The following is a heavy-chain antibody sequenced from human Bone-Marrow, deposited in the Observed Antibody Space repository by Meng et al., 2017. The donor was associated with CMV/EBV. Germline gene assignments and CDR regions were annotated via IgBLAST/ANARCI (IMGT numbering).Heavy chain of an antibody. CDR3: ARRLVRTGFYYYYYGMDV. CDR1: GGSISSSSYY. Sequence: GSLRLSCTVSGGSISSSSYYWGWIRQPPGKGLEWIGSIYYSGSNYYHPSLKSRVTISVDTSNNQSSLKLSSVTAADTAVYYCARRLVRTGFYYYYYGMDVWGQGTTVTVSS. J-gene: IGHJ6*02. D-gene: IGHD6-6*01. CDR2: IYYSGSN. V-gene: IGHV4-39*01.